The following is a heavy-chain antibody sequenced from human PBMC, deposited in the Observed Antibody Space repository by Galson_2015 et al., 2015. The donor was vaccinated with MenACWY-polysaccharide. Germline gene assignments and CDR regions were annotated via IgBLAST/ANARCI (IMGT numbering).Heavy chain of an antibody. J-gene: IGHJ4*02. D-gene: IGHD5-12*01. CDR3: ARGYSAYD. CDR2: LKSAGSST. Sequence: SLRLSCEASGVTFSTYWMHWVRQAPGKGLVWVSRLKSAGSSTNYADSVKGRFTISRDNAKNTLYLQMNSLRAEDTALYYCARGYSAYDWGQGTLVTVSA. CDR1: GVTFSTYW. V-gene: IGHV3-74*01.